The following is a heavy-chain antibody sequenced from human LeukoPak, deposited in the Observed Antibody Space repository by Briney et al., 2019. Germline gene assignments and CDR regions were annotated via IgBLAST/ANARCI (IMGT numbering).Heavy chain of an antibody. CDR3: AKEGSVTMVRGPNY. CDR1: GFTFSSYG. CDR2: ISYDGSNK. V-gene: IGHV3-30*18. Sequence: GGSLRLSCAAPGFTFSSYGMHWVRQAPGKGLEWVAVISYDGSNKYYADSVKGRFTISRDNSKNTLYLQMNSLRAEDTAVYYCAKEGSVTMVRGPNYWGQGTLVTVSS. D-gene: IGHD3-10*01. J-gene: IGHJ4*02.